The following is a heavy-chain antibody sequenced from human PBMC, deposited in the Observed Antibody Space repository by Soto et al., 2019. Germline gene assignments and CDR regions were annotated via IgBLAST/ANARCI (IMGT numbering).Heavy chain of an antibody. Sequence: ASVKVSCKASGYTFTSYGISWVRQAPGQGLEWMGWIGVHNGNTKYAQNLQGRVTMTTDTITRTAYMELRSLRSDDTAVYYCARDFLYHDNSVLALSGYWGQGTLVTVSS. CDR3: ARDFLYHDNSVLALSGY. V-gene: IGHV1-18*01. J-gene: IGHJ4*02. CDR1: GYTFTSYG. CDR2: IGVHNGNT. D-gene: IGHD3-22*01.